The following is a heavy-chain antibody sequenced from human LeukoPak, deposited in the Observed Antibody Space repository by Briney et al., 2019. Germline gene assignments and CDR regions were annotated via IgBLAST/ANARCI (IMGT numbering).Heavy chain of an antibody. Sequence: GGSLRLSCAASGFTFSSYWMSWVRQAPGKGLEWVAVISYDGSNKYYADSVKGRFTISRDNSKNTLYLQMNSLRAEDTAVYYCARDTKYGSGSYIIIGDFDYWGQGTLVTVSS. V-gene: IGHV3-30-3*01. CDR2: ISYDGSNK. J-gene: IGHJ4*02. CDR3: ARDTKYGSGSYIIIGDFDY. CDR1: GFTFSSYW. D-gene: IGHD3-10*01.